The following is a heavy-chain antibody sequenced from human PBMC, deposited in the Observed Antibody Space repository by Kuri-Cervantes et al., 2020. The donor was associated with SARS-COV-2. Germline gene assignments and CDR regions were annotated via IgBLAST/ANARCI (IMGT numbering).Heavy chain of an antibody. CDR1: GFTFDDYT. CDR3: ARCIVEASSYFDV. J-gene: IGHJ4*02. V-gene: IGHV3-43*01. CDR2: ISWDGGST. D-gene: IGHD1-26*01. Sequence: GESLKISCAASGFTFDDYTMHWVRQAPGKGLEWVSLISWDGGSTYYADSVKGRFTIPRDNSKNSLYLQMNSLRAEDTAVYYCARCIVEASSYFDVWGQGVLVTVSS.